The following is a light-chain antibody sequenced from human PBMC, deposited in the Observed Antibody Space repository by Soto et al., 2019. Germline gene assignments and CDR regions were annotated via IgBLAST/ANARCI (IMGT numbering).Light chain of an antibody. V-gene: IGLV2-23*02. Sequence: QSALTQPASVSGSPGQSITISCTGTSSDVWSYKLVSWYQQHPGKAPKLMIYEVSKRPSGVSNRFSGSKSANTASLTISGLQADDEADYYCCSYGGRSTYVFGTGTKVTVL. J-gene: IGLJ1*01. CDR1: SSDVWSYKL. CDR2: EVS. CDR3: CSYGGRSTYV.